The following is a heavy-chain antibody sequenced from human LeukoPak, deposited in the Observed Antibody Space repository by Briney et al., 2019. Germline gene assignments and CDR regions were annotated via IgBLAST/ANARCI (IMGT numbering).Heavy chain of an antibody. D-gene: IGHD4-17*01. CDR3: ARAPKHLYGDYVPYYFDY. Sequence: SETLSLTCTVSGVSISSSSYYWGWIRQPPGKGLEWIGSIYHSGSTYYNPSLKSRVTISVDRSKNQFSLKLSSVTAADTAVYYCARAPKHLYGDYVPYYFDYWGQGTLVTVSS. V-gene: IGHV4-39*07. CDR1: GVSISSSSYY. J-gene: IGHJ4*02. CDR2: IYHSGST.